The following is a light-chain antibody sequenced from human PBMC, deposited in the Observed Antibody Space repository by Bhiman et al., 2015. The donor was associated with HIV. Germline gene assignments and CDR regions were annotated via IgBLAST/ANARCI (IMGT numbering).Light chain of an antibody. V-gene: IGLV1-51*02. J-gene: IGLJ1*01. Sequence: QSLLTQPPSVSAAPGQKVTISCSGSSSNIGNNYVSWYQQLPGTAPKLLIYENNKRPSGIPDRFSGSKSGTSATLGITRLQTGDEADYYCGTWDSSLSAGGVFGTGTKVTVL. CDR2: ENN. CDR3: GTWDSSLSAGGV. CDR1: SSNIGNNY.